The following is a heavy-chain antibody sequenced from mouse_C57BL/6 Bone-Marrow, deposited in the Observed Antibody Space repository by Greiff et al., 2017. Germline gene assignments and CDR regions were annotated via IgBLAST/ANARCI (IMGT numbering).Heavy chain of an antibody. CDR3: ARQRKLRAMDY. J-gene: IGHJ4*01. CDR2: ICSAGSYT. Sequence: EVQLEQSGGELVKPGSSLKLSCTASGYTFSSYGMSWVRQTPDKRLEWVATICSAGSYTYYPDSVKGRFTISGDNAKSTLYLQLSSLKSEDTAMYYCARQRKLRAMDYWGQGTSVTVSS. D-gene: IGHD1-1*01. V-gene: IGHV5-6*01. CDR1: GYTFSSYG.